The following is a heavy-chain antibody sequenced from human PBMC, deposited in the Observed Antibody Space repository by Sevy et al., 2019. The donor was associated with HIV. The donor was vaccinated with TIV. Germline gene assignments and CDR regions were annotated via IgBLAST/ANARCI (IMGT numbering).Heavy chain of an antibody. Sequence: GGSLRLSCVDSGFTFSRYSMNWVRQAPGKGLEWVSSISSSSSYIYYGDSAKGRFTISRDNAKNSLYLQMNSLRAEDTAVYYCARSGGSYDYGMDVWGQGTTVTVSS. D-gene: IGHD1-26*01. CDR2: ISSSSSYI. CDR1: GFTFSRYS. J-gene: IGHJ6*02. CDR3: ARSGGSYDYGMDV. V-gene: IGHV3-21*01.